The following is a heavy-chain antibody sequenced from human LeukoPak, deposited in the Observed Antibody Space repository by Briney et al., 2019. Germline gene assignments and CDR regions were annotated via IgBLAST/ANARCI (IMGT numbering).Heavy chain of an antibody. V-gene: IGHV4-59*01. D-gene: IGHD4-17*01. CDR2: IYYSGST. CDR3: ARAGSYDYGGGFDY. J-gene: IGHJ4*02. Sequence: SETLSLTCTVSGGSISSYYWSWIRQPPGKGLEWIGYIYYSGSTNYNPSLKSRVTISVDTSKNQFSLKLSSVTAADTAVYYCARAGSYDYGGGFDYWGQGTLVTVSS. CDR1: GGSISSYY.